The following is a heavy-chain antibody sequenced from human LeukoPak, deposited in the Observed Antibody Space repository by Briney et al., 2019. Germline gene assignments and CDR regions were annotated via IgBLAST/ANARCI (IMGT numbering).Heavy chain of an antibody. CDR2: IKYDGSST. CDR3: TTLYSGPMDY. J-gene: IGHJ4*02. Sequence: PGGSLRLSCAASGFSFNTYWMYWVRQVPEKGLVWVSRIKYDGSSTSYADSVKGRFTISRDNAKNTLYLQMNNPRAEDTAVYYCTTLYSGPMDYWGQGTLVAVSS. V-gene: IGHV3-74*01. D-gene: IGHD3-10*02. CDR1: GFSFNTYW.